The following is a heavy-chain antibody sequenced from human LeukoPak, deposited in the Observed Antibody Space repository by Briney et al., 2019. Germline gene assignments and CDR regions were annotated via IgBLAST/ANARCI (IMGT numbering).Heavy chain of an antibody. D-gene: IGHD3-22*01. CDR3: ARARRITMIVVRWWEPFDY. CDR2: INHSGST. Sequence: SETLSLTCAVYGGSFSGYYWSWIRQPPGKGLEWIGEINHSGSTNYNPSLESRVTISVDTSKNQFSLKLSSVTAADTAVYYCARARRITMIVVRWWEPFDYWGQGTLVTVSS. V-gene: IGHV4-34*01. J-gene: IGHJ4*02. CDR1: GGSFSGYY.